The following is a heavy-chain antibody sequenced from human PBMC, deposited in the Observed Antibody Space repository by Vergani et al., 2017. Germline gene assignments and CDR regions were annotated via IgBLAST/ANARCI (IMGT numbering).Heavy chain of an antibody. CDR1: GFTFSSYA. Sequence: EVQLLESGGGLVQPGGSLRLSCAASGFTFSSYAMSWVRQAPGKGLEWVSTISGSGGSTYYADSVKGRFTISTDNFKNTLYLQMMSLRAEDTAVYYCAKEGKSSTPFVADWGQGTLVAVSS. CDR3: AKEGKSSTPFVAD. CDR2: ISGSGGST. D-gene: IGHD2-2*01. V-gene: IGHV3-23*01. J-gene: IGHJ4*02.